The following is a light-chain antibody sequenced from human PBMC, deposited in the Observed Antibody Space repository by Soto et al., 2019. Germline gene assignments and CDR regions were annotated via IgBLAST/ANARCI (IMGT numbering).Light chain of an antibody. CDR1: QTIFNSY. J-gene: IGKJ2*01. V-gene: IGKV3-20*01. CDR2: GAS. CDR3: QQYGSSYT. Sequence: ENVLMQSPGTLSLSPGDTATLSCRASQTIFNSYLAWYQQKPGQAPRLLIYGASSRATGIPDRFSGGGSGTDFTLTITRLEPEDFAVYYCQQYGSSYTFGQGTKVDIK.